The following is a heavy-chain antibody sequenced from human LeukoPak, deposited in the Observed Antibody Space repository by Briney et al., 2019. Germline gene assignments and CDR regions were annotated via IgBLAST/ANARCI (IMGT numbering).Heavy chain of an antibody. V-gene: IGHV3-64*01. D-gene: IGHD1-26*01. CDR2: ISSNGGST. CDR1: GFSFSSYP. Sequence: GGSLRLSCAASGFSFSSYPMHWVRQAPRKGLEYVSAISSNGGSTYYANSVKGRFTISRDNSKNTLYLEMGSLRAEDMAVYYCARGSSGSYYTLFDYWGQGTLVTVSS. CDR3: ARGSSGSYYTLFDY. J-gene: IGHJ4*02.